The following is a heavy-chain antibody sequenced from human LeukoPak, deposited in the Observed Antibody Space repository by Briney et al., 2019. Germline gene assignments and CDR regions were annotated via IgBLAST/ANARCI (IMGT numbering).Heavy chain of an antibody. V-gene: IGHV4-38-2*02. J-gene: IGHJ4*02. D-gene: IGHD3-3*01. CDR3: ARDRRFLEWLVYNFDY. CDR1: GYSISSGYY. CDR2: IYHSGST. Sequence: PSETLSLTCTVSGYSISSGYYWGWIRQPPGKGLEWIGSIYHSGSTYYNPSLKSRVTISVDTSKNQFSLKLSSVTAADTAVYYCARDRRFLEWLVYNFDYWGQGTLVTVSS.